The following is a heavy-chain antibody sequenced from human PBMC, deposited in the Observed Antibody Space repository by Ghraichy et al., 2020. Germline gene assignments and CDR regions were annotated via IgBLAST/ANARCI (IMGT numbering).Heavy chain of an antibody. J-gene: IGHJ4*02. CDR3: VKGGWGTVLDF. CDR2: ISGSGDDT. Sequence: GESLNISCAASGFTFSSYAMNWVRQAPGKGLEWVSTISGSGDDTYYADSVKGRFTISRDNSKDTLYLQMNSLRAEDTAVHFCVKGGWGTVLDFWGQGTLVT. V-gene: IGHV3-23*01. D-gene: IGHD7-27*01. CDR1: GFTFSSYA.